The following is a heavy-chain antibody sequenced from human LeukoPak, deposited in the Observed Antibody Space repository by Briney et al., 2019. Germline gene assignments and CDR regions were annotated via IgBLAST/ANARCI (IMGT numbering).Heavy chain of an antibody. J-gene: IGHJ4*02. Sequence: ASVKVSCGSSGYSFNNYAINWVRQAPGQGLEWMGWSNTNTGNPTYARGFTGRFVFSSDTSVRMAYLQISSLKAEDTAVYYCARSNNDGDYLGVGFDYWGQGTLVTVSS. CDR3: ARSNNDGDYLGVGFDY. CDR1: GYSFNNYA. CDR2: SNTNTGNP. V-gene: IGHV7-4-1*04. D-gene: IGHD3-16*01.